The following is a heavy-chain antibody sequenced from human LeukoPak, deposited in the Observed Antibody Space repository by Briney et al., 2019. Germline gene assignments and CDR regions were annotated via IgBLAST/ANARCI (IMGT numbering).Heavy chain of an antibody. CDR3: AKDLGSIQYHDY. D-gene: IGHD4-11*01. J-gene: IGHJ4*02. CDR2: ILNDGNNK. CDR1: GFTFSSYG. V-gene: IGHV3-30*18. Sequence: GGSLRLSCAASGFTFSSYGMHWVRQAPGKGLEWVAVILNDGNNKYYADSVKGRFTISRDNSKNTLYLQMNSLRAEDTAVYYCAKDLGSIQYHDYWGQGTLVTVSS.